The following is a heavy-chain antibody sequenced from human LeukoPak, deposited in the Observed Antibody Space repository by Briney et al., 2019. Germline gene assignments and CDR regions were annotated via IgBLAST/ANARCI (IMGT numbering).Heavy chain of an antibody. D-gene: IGHD3-9*01. Sequence: PGGSLRLSCAASGFTVSSNYMSWVRQAPGKGLEWVSVISGSGGSTYYADSVKGRFTVSRDNSKNTLYLQMNSLRAEDTAVYYCAKGLSDWLLSAFDYWGQGTLVTVSS. CDR3: AKGLSDWLLSAFDY. CDR2: ISGSGGST. V-gene: IGHV3-23*01. J-gene: IGHJ4*02. CDR1: GFTVSSNY.